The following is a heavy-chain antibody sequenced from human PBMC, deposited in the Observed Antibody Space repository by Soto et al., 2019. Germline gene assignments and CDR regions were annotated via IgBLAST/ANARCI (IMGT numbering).Heavy chain of an antibody. CDR1: GFTFSTYA. Sequence: GSLRLSCAASGFTFSTYAMSWVRQAPGKGLEWVSAISGSGGSTYYADSVKGRFTISRDNSKNTLYLQMNSLRAEDTAVYYCAKDETYYDFWSGYNWFDPWGQGTLVTVSS. CDR2: ISGSGGST. CDR3: AKDETYYDFWSGYNWFDP. D-gene: IGHD3-3*01. J-gene: IGHJ5*02. V-gene: IGHV3-23*01.